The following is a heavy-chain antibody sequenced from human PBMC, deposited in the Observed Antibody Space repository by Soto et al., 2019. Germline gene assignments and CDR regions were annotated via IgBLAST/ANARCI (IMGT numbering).Heavy chain of an antibody. V-gene: IGHV3-23*01. J-gene: IGHJ6*02. CDR2: ISGSGGST. CDR3: ARSQYYYGSGSYLPSYYSYGMDV. CDR1: GCTFGSYA. Sequence: GGSLRLSCAAAGCTFGSYAMSWVRQAPGEGLEWVSAISGSGGSTYYADSVKGRFTISRDNSKNTLYLQMNSLRAEDTAVYYCARSQYYYGSGSYLPSYYSYGMDVWGQGPTVTVSS. D-gene: IGHD3-10*01.